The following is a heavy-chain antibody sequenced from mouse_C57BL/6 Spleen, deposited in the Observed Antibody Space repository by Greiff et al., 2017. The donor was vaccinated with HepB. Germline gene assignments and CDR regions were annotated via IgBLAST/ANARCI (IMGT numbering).Heavy chain of an antibody. D-gene: IGHD2-1*01. Sequence: QVQLKQSGPGLVQPSQSLSITCTVSGFSLTSYGVHWVRQSPGKGLEWLGVIWSGGSTDYNAAFISRLSISKDNSKSQVFFKMNSLQADDTAIYYCARSYGNYDFAYWGQGTLVTVSA. V-gene: IGHV2-2*01. CDR1: GFSLTSYG. J-gene: IGHJ3*01. CDR2: IWSGGST. CDR3: ARSYGNYDFAY.